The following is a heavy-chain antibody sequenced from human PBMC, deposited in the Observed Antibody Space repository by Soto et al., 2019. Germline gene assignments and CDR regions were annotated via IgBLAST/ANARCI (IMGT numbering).Heavy chain of an antibody. CDR1: GGTFSSYA. CDR3: ARGPYYYDSSGYYYFDY. Sequence: ASVKVSCEASGGTFSSYAMSWVRQDRGQGLEWMGGIIPIFGTANYAQKFQGRVTITADESTSTAYMELSSLRSEDTAVYYCARGPYYYDSSGYYYFDYWGQGTLVTVSS. J-gene: IGHJ4*02. CDR2: IIPIFGTA. V-gene: IGHV1-69*13. D-gene: IGHD3-22*01.